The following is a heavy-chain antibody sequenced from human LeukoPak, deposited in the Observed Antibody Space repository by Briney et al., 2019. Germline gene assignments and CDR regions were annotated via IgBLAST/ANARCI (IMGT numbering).Heavy chain of an antibody. D-gene: IGHD6-13*01. Sequence: ASVKVSCKASGNTFTGYYMHWVRQAPGQGLEWMGRINPNSGGTNYAQKFQGRVTMTRDTSISTAYMELSRLRSDDTAVYYCARFIAAAIDYFDYWGQGTLVTVSS. CDR2: INPNSGGT. V-gene: IGHV1-2*06. J-gene: IGHJ4*02. CDR3: ARFIAAAIDYFDY. CDR1: GNTFTGYY.